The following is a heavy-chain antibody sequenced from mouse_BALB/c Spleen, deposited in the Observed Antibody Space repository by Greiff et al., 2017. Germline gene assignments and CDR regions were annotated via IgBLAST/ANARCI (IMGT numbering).Heavy chain of an antibody. V-gene: IGHV5-9*03. D-gene: IGHD2-3*01. J-gene: IGHJ4*01. CDR3: ARWLLRDYYAMDY. Sequence: EVQVVESGGGLVKPGGSLKLSCAASGFTFSSYTMSWVRQTPEKRLEWVATISSGGGNTYYPDSVKGRFTISRDNAKNNLYLQMSSLRSEDTALYYCARWLLRDYYAMDYWGQGTSVTVSS. CDR1: GFTFSSYT. CDR2: ISSGGGNT.